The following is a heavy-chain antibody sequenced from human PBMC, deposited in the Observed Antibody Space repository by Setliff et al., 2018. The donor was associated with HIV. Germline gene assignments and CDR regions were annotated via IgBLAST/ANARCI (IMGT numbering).Heavy chain of an antibody. Sequence: VGSLRLSCAASGVTLYNNYMDWVRQAPGKGLGWVGRIRNGNRYSTEYAASVKGRFIITRDDSENSLSLQMNSLKTEDTAVYYCVGGSGTDRYDYWGRGTLVTVSS. D-gene: IGHD3-10*01. CDR1: GVTLYNNY. J-gene: IGHJ4*02. CDR2: IRNGNRYST. V-gene: IGHV3-72*01. CDR3: VGGSGTDRYDY.